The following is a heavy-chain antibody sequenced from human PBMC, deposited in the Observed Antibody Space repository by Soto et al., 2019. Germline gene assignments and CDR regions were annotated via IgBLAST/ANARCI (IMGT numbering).Heavy chain of an antibody. D-gene: IGHD2-21*01. CDR2: IYHSGIT. V-gene: IGHV4-4*02. Sequence: SETLSLTYAVSGGYISSSYWWTWVRQAPGKGLQWIGEIYHSGITNYNPSLRSRVSMSVDKSNNEFSLSLTSVTAADTAVYYCATMPHRIVVVFTAMPNWGQGILVTVS. J-gene: IGHJ4*02. CDR1: GGYISSSYW. CDR3: ATMPHRIVVVFTAMPN.